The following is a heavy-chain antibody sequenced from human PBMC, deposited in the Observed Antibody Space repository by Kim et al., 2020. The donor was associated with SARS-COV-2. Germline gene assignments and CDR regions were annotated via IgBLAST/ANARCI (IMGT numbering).Heavy chain of an antibody. CDR2: IYYSGST. D-gene: IGHD6-19*01. CDR3: ARQGLKQWLPPPDYGMDV. J-gene: IGHJ6*02. V-gene: IGHV4-39*01. CDR1: GGSISSSSYY. Sequence: SETLSLTCTVSGGSISSSSYYWGWIRQPPGKGLEWIGSIYYSGSTYYNPSLKSRVTISVDTSKNQFSLKLSSVTAADTAVYYCARQGLKQWLPPPDYGMDVWGQGTTVTVSS.